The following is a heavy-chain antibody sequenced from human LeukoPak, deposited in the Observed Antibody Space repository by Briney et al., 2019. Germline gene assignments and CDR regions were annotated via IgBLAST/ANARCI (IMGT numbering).Heavy chain of an antibody. CDR1: GGSISSYY. J-gene: IGHJ3*02. CDR3: ARFLITGAFDI. CDR2: IYYSGST. D-gene: IGHD2/OR15-2a*01. V-gene: IGHV4-59*01. Sequence: SETLSLTCTVSGGSISSYYWSWIRQPPGKGLEWIGYIYYSGSTNYNPSLKSRVTISVDTSKNQFSLKLSSVTAADTAVYYCARFLITGAFDIWGQGTMVTVSS.